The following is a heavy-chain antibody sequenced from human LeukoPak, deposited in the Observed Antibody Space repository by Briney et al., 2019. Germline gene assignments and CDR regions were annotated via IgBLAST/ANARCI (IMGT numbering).Heavy chain of an antibody. J-gene: IGHJ5*02. V-gene: IGHV3-23*01. D-gene: IGHD6-19*01. CDR1: GFSFSSYS. Sequence: GGSLRLSCAASGFSFSSYSMNWVRQAPGKGLEWVSAITGSGRSTYYADSVKGRFTVSRDNSKNTLYLQMNSLRAEDTAVYYCAKGTGYSSGWYGWFDPWGQGTLVTVSS. CDR3: AKGTGYSSGWYGWFDP. CDR2: ITGSGRST.